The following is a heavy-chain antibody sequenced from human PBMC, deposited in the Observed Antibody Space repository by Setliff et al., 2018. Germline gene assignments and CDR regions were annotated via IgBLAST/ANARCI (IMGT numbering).Heavy chain of an antibody. J-gene: IGHJ6*03. Sequence: GGSLRLSCAASGFTFSSYAMHWVRQAPGRGLEWVAVISYDGSNKYYTDSVKGRFTISRDNSKNTLYLQMNGLRAEDTAVYYCARAIRNWNFSHYYYYMDVWGKGTAVTVSS. CDR1: GFTFSSYA. D-gene: IGHD1-7*01. V-gene: IGHV3-30*10. CDR3: ARAIRNWNFSHYYYYMDV. CDR2: ISYDGSNK.